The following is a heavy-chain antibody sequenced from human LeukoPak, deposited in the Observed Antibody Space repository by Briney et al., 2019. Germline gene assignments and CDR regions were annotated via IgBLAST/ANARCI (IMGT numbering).Heavy chain of an antibody. Sequence: GGSLRLSCAASGFTFSRYWMHWVRQAPGKGLVWVSRINTDGSSTTYADSVKGRFTISRDNAKNTLYLQMNSLRAEDTAVYYCARDERFLEWGEDMYYYYYMDVWGKGTTVTVSS. V-gene: IGHV3-74*01. CDR3: ARDERFLEWGEDMYYYYYMDV. CDR2: INTDGSST. CDR1: GFTFSRYW. D-gene: IGHD3-3*01. J-gene: IGHJ6*03.